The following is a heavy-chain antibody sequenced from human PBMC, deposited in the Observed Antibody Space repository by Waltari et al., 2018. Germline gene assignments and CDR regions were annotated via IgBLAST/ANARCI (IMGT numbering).Heavy chain of an antibody. D-gene: IGHD2-2*02. CDR1: GGSISSGDYY. Sequence: QVQLQESGPGLVKPSQTLSLTCTVSGGSISSGDYYWSWIRQPPGKGLEWIGYIYYSGGTYYNPSLRSRVTISVDTSKNQFSLKLSSVTAADTAVYYCARLHCSSTICYNVFDIWGHGTMVTVSS. CDR3: ARLHCSSTICYNVFDI. CDR2: IYYSGGT. J-gene: IGHJ3*02. V-gene: IGHV4-30-4*08.